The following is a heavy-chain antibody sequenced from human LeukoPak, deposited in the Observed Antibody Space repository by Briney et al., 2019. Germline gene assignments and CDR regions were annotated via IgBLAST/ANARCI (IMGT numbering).Heavy chain of an antibody. D-gene: IGHD6-19*01. V-gene: IGHV4-4*08. CDR1: GGSINSHY. CDR3: VRRDTGWNYFDY. Sequence: PSETLSLTCAVSGGSINSHYWGWIRQPPGKRLQWIGDIYSTGKNTYNPSLKNRVTISLDTSKSHLSLTLTSVLAADTAIYYCVRRDTGWNYFDYWGQGILVTVSS. J-gene: IGHJ4*02. CDR2: IYSTGKN.